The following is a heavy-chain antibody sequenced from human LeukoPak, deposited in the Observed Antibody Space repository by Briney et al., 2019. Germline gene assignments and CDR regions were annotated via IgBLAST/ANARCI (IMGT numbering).Heavy chain of an antibody. Sequence: SETLSLTCTVSGGSISSSSYYWGWIRQPPGKGLEWIGTIYYSGSTYYNPSLKSRITISVDTSKNQFSLKLSSVTAADTAVYYCARPTSKLGSFDYWGQGTLVTVSS. V-gene: IGHV4-39*01. CDR2: IYYSGST. D-gene: IGHD2/OR15-2a*01. CDR3: ARPTSKLGSFDY. CDR1: GGSISSSSYY. J-gene: IGHJ4*02.